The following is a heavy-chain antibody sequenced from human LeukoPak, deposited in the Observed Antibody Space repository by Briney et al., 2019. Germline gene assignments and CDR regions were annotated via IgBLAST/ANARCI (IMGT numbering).Heavy chain of an antibody. CDR1: GFTFSHYG. Sequence: PGESLRLSCAASGFTFSHYGMHWVRQAPGKGLEWVSAISGSGGSTYYADSVKGRFTISRDNSKYTLYLQMNSLRAEDTAVYYCAKAAARYNWNYPFDYWGQGTLVTVSS. D-gene: IGHD1-7*01. CDR3: AKAAARYNWNYPFDY. V-gene: IGHV3-23*01. CDR2: ISGSGGST. J-gene: IGHJ4*02.